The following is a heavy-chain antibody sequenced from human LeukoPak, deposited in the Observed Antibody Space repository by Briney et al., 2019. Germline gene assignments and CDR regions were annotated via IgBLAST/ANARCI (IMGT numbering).Heavy chain of an antibody. CDR3: ARAAAAAHFDY. D-gene: IGHD6-13*01. CDR2: INADGGGT. Sequence: ASVKVSCKASGYTFTGYYIYWVRQAPGQGLEWMGWINADGGGTNYAQKFQGRVTLTRDTSITIAYMELSRLTSDDTVVYYCARAAAAAHFDYWGQGTLVTVSS. CDR1: GYTFTGYY. V-gene: IGHV1-2*02. J-gene: IGHJ4*02.